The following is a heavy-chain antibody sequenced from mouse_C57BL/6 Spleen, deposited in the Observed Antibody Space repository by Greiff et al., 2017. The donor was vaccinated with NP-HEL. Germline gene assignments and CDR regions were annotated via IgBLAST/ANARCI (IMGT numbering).Heavy chain of an antibody. V-gene: IGHV1-15*01. CDR3: TSNYGSPYAMDY. J-gene: IGHJ4*01. Sequence: QVQLKQSGAELVRPGASVTLSCKASGYTFTDYEMHWVKQTPVHGLEWIGAIDPETGGTAYNQKFKGKAILTADKSSSTAYMELRSLTSEDSAVYYCTSNYGSPYAMDYWGQGTSVTVSS. D-gene: IGHD1-1*01. CDR2: IDPETGGT. CDR1: GYTFTDYE.